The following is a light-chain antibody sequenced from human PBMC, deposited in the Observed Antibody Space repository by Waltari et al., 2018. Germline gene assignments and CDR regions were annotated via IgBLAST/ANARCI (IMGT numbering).Light chain of an antibody. CDR3: QTGGFGIWV. Sequence: QLLLTQSPSASASLGASVKLTCTVSRGHSNHAIAWHQQHPHKGPRYLMKVNSDGSHIKGDGIPDRFSGSSSGAERYLTISSLQSEDEADYYCQTGGFGIWVFGGGTKLTVL. J-gene: IGLJ3*02. V-gene: IGLV4-69*01. CDR2: VNSDGSH. CDR1: RGHSNHA.